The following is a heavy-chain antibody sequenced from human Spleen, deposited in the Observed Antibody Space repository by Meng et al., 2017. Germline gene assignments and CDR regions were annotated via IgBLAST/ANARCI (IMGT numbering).Heavy chain of an antibody. Sequence: QVQPRQLGAGLLKPSETLSLTCVVSGGSFSDYYWSWIRQPPGKGLEWIGEINHSGSTNYNPSLESRATISVDTSQNNLSLKLSSVTAADSAVYYCARGPTTMAHDFDYWGQGTLVTVSS. CDR3: ARGPTTMAHDFDY. D-gene: IGHD4-11*01. CDR1: GGSFSDYY. CDR2: INHSGST. J-gene: IGHJ4*02. V-gene: IGHV4-34*01.